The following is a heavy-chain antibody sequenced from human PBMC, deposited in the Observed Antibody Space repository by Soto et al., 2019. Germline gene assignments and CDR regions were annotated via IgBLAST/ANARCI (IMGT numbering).Heavy chain of an antibody. J-gene: IGHJ3*02. V-gene: IGHV3-21*06. D-gene: IGHD2-15*01. CDR1: GFNFSTYT. CDR3: ARDRCSGGSCYRTYAFDI. CDR2: ISSSNRYI. Sequence: PGGSLRLSCAASGFNFSTYTMNWVRQAPGKGLEWVSSISSSNRYIYYADSVKGRFTISRDDAKNSLYLQMNSLRAEDTAVYYCARDRCSGGSCYRTYAFDIWGQGTLVTVS.